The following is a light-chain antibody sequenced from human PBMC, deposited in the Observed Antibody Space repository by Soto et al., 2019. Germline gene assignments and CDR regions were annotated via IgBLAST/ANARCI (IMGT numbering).Light chain of an antibody. CDR2: GAS. J-gene: IGKJ5*01. Sequence: VLSQSPGRLSLSPGASSTLSGRASQSVSSNLAWYQQKPGQAPRRLIYGASSRATGIPDRFSGSGSGTDFTLTISRLEPEDFAVYYCQQYGSSPTFGQGTRLEIK. CDR1: QSVSSN. CDR3: QQYGSSPT. V-gene: IGKV3-20*01.